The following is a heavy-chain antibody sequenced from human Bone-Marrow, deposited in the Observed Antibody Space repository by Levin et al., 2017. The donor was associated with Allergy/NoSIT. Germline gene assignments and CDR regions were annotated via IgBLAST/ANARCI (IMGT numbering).Heavy chain of an antibody. CDR3: TRDRGGTRRPYYYYYGMDV. J-gene: IGHJ6*02. V-gene: IGHV3-49*04. CDR2: IRSKAYGGTT. Sequence: SCTASGFTFGDYAMSWVRQAPGKGLEWVGFIRSKAYGGTTEYAASVKGRFTISRDDSKSIAYLQMNSLKTEDTAVYYCTRDRGGTRRPYYYYYGMDVWGQGTTVTVSS. D-gene: IGHD2-8*01. CDR1: GFTFGDYA.